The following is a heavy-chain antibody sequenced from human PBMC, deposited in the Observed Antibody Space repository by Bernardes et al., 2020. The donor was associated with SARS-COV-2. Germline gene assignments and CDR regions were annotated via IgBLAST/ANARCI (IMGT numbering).Heavy chain of an antibody. J-gene: IGHJ4*02. CDR3: ARVDFTNLYYFDY. V-gene: IGHV3-48*04. D-gene: IGHD2-8*01. CDR1: GFTFSSYS. Sequence: GGSLRLSCAASGFTFSSYSMNWVRQAPGKGLECVSYISSSSSTIYYADSVRGRFTISRDNAKSSVSLQMNRLRAEDTAVYYCARVDFTNLYYFDYWGQGTPVTVSS. CDR2: ISSSSSTI.